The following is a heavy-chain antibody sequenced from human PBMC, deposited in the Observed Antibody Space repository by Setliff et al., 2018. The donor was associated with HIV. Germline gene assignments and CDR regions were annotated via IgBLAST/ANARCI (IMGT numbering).Heavy chain of an antibody. J-gene: IGHJ3*01. Sequence: PGGSLRLSCAASGSTFSSYSMNWVRQAPGKGLEWVSYISSSSSTIYYADSVKGRFTISRDNAKNSLYLQMNSLRAEDTAVYYCARDNGKYYYGSAPLKVWGQGTMVTVSS. CDR3: ARDNGKYYYGSAPLKV. V-gene: IGHV3-48*01. D-gene: IGHD3-10*01. CDR1: GSTFSSYS. CDR2: ISSSSSTI.